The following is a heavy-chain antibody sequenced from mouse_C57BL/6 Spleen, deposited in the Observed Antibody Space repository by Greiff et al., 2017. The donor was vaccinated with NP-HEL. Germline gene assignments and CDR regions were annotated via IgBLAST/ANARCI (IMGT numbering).Heavy chain of an antibody. CDR3: ARGNHYFDY. V-gene: IGHV1-69*01. CDR2: IDPSDSYT. J-gene: IGHJ2*01. CDR1: GYTFTSYW. Sequence: VQLQQPGAELVMPGASVKLSCKASGYTFTSYWMRWVKQRPGQGLEWIGEIDPSDSYTNYNQKFKGKSTLTVDKSSSTAYMQLSSLTSEDSAVDYCARGNHYFDYWGQGTTLTVSS. D-gene: IGHD2-1*01.